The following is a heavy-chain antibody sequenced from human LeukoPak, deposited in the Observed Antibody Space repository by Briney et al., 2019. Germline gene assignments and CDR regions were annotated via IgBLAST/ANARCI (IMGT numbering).Heavy chain of an antibody. V-gene: IGHV3-9*01. CDR3: AKDLFTMVRGVLKS. CDR1: GFTFDDYA. J-gene: IGHJ4*02. Sequence: PGGSLRLSCAASGFTFDDYAMHWVRQAPGTGLEWVSGISWNSGSIGYADSVKGRFTISRDNAKNSLYLQMNSLRAEDTALYYCAKDLFTMVRGVLKSWGQGTLVTVSS. D-gene: IGHD3-10*01. CDR2: ISWNSGSI.